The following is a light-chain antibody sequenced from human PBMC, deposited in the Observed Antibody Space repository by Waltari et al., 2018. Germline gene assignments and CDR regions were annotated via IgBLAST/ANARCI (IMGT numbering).Light chain of an antibody. V-gene: IGLV4-69*01. Sequence: QLVVTQSPSASASLGASVKLTCTLSSGHSSNIIAWLQQQPEKGPRSLMKVNSDGSHSRGAAIPVRFAGSSSGAARHLTISSLQAEDEADYYCQTGGHGTWVFGGGTKLTVL. CDR3: QTGGHGTWV. J-gene: IGLJ3*02. CDR1: SGHSSNI. CDR2: VNSDGSH.